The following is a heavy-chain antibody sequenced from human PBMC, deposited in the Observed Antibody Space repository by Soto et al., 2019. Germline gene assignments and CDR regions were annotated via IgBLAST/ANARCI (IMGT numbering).Heavy chain of an antibody. V-gene: IGHV1-3*01. D-gene: IGHD3-10*01. J-gene: IGHJ3*02. Sequence: EASVKVSCKASGYTFTSYAMHWVRQAPGQRLEWMGWINAGNGNTKYSQKFQGRVTITRDTSASTAYMELSSLRSEDTAIYYCAREGRLLGAYDIWGQGTLVTVSS. CDR3: AREGRLLGAYDI. CDR1: GYTFTSYA. CDR2: INAGNGNT.